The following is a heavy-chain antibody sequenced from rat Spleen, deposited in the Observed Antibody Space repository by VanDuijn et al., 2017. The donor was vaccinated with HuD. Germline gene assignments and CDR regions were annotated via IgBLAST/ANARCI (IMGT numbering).Heavy chain of an antibody. CDR3: ARGGRRGFYIMDA. V-gene: IGHV2-45*01. CDR1: GFSVTSYN. Sequence: VQLQESGPGLVQPSETLSLTCTVSGFSVTSYNVHWVRQPPGKGLEWMGVMWSGGSTDYNSALKSRMSITRDTSKNQVFLKMNSLQSEDTTTYYCARGGRRGFYIMDAWGQGASVTVSS. D-gene: IGHD4-1*01. J-gene: IGHJ4*01. CDR2: MWSGGST.